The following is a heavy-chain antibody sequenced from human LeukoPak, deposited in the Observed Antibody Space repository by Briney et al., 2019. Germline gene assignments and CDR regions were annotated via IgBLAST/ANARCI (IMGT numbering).Heavy chain of an antibody. J-gene: IGHJ4*02. CDR1: GFTFSSYD. D-gene: IGHD1-26*01. Sequence: GGSLRLSCAASGFTFSSYDMHWVRQGPGKGLEGVAFIRYDGSKKYYADSVKGRITISRDNPKNTLFLQMNSLRAEDTALYYCAKHGGYSGSYRGFDYWGQGTLVTVSS. CDR3: AKHGGYSGSYRGFDY. V-gene: IGHV3-30*02. CDR2: IRYDGSKK.